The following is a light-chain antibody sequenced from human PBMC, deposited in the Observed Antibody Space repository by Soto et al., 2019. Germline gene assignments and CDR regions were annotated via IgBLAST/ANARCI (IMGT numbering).Light chain of an antibody. Sequence: EIVLTQSPGTLSLSPGERATLSCRASLSVTSSFLAWYQQKPGQAPRLLIFGASTRATGIPDRFRGSGSGTDFTLTISRLEPEDFGVYYCKQYGSSPGTFGQGTKVEIK. CDR3: KQYGSSPGT. CDR2: GAS. V-gene: IGKV3-20*01. CDR1: LSVTSSF. J-gene: IGKJ1*01.